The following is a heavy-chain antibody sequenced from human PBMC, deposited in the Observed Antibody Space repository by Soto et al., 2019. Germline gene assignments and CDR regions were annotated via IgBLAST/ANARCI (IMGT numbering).Heavy chain of an antibody. D-gene: IGHD2-2*01. CDR1: GGSFSGYY. J-gene: IGHJ4*02. CDR2: INHSGST. Sequence: SETLSLTCAVYGGSFSGYYWSWIRQPPGKGLEWIGEINHSGSTNYNPSLKSRVTISVDTSKNQFSLKLSSVTAADTAVYYCARRLIVVVPAAIFAYFDYWGQGTLVTVSS. CDR3: ARRLIVVVPAAIFAYFDY. V-gene: IGHV4-34*01.